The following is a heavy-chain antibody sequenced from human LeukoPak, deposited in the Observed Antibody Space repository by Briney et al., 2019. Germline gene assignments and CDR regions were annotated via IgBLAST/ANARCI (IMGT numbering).Heavy chain of an antibody. V-gene: IGHV4-39*01. D-gene: IGHD3-3*01. CDR3: ARQYYDFWSGIPYYYYYGMDV. Sequence: SETLSLTCTVSGGSIRSSYYYWGWIRQPPGKGLEWIGSIYDSGSTYYNPSLKSRVTISVDTSKNQFSLKLNSVTAADTAVYYCARQYYDFWSGIPYYYYYGMDVWGQGTTVTVSS. CDR2: IYDSGST. J-gene: IGHJ6*02. CDR1: GGSIRSSYYY.